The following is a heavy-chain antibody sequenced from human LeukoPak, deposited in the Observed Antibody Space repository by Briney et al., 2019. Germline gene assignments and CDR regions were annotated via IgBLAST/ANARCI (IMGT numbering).Heavy chain of an antibody. CDR3: AKDLGVQWLLPYYFDY. D-gene: IGHD5-12*01. CDR1: GFTFSNHG. Sequence: ARSLRLSCAASGFTFSNHGMHWVRQAPGKGLEWVALISYDGSRKYYADSVKGRFTISRDNTKNTLYLQMNSLRVGDTAVYYCAKDLGVQWLLPYYFDYWGQGILVTVSS. J-gene: IGHJ4*02. V-gene: IGHV3-30*18. CDR2: ISYDGSRK.